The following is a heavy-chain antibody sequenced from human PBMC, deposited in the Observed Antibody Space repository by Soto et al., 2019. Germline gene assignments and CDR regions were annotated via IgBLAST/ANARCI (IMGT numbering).Heavy chain of an antibody. J-gene: IGHJ4*02. CDR2: MSYDGNSK. Sequence: PGGSLRLSCAASGFTFSSYSMHWVRQAPGKGLEWVAAMSYDGNSKYFADSVKGRFTISRDNSKNTLSLQMNSLGAEDSAVYYCASQYSSSWYVGPLNYWGQGILVTVSS. D-gene: IGHD6-13*01. CDR1: GFTFSSYS. V-gene: IGHV3-30-3*01. CDR3: ASQYSSSWYVGPLNY.